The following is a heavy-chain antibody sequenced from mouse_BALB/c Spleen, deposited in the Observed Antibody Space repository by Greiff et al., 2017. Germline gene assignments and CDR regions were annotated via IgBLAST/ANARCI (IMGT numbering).Heavy chain of an antibody. CDR2: ISSGSSTI. CDR1: GFTFSSFG. Sequence: EVQRVESGGGLVQPGGSRKLSCAASGFTFSSFGMHWVRQAPEKGLEWVAYISSGSSTIYYADTVKGRFTISRDNPKNTLFLQMTSLRSEDTAMYYCAREGDYDGGYFDYWGQGTTLTVSS. J-gene: IGHJ2*01. CDR3: AREGDYDGGYFDY. D-gene: IGHD2-4*01. V-gene: IGHV5-17*02.